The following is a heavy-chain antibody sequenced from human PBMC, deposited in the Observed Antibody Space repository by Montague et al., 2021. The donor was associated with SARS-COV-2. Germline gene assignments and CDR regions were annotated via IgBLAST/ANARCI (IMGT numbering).Heavy chain of an antibody. J-gene: IGHJ5*02. CDR2: IYWDDDK. D-gene: IGHD3-10*01. Sequence: PALVKPTQTLTLTCTLSGLSLSTSGLGVTWIRQPPGKALEWLALIYWDDDKRYSPSLKDRLTITKDTSKNQVVLTMTYMDPEDTATYYCAQKVLGYGAGSRRFDPWGQGILVTVSS. CDR1: GLSLSTSGLG. CDR3: AQKVLGYGAGSRRFDP. V-gene: IGHV2-5*08.